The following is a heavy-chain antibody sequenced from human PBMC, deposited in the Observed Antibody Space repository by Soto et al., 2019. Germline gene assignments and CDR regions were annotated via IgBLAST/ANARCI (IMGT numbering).Heavy chain of an antibody. CDR3: ARGRYLDSSDYWVANLPFDH. J-gene: IGHJ4*02. D-gene: IGHD3-22*01. CDR2: ISRSGRGSA. V-gene: IGHV3-23*01. CDR1: GFTFNSYV. Sequence: GGTLRLSCAASGFTFNSYVMTWVRQAPGEGLEWVSSISRSGRGSAYYADSVKGRFTISRDNSENTLFLQMNNLRDEDTALYYCARGRYLDSSDYWVANLPFDHWGLGTLVTVSS.